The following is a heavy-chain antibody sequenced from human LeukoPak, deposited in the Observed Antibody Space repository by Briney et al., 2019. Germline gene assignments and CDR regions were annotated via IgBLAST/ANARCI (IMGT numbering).Heavy chain of an antibody. Sequence: ASVKVSCKASGYIFTRYYMHWVRQAPGQGLEWIGIINPSGGSTSYAQKFQGRVTMTRDTSTSTVYMELSSLISEDTAVYYCARLSYCGGDCDDPLDIWGQGTMVTVSS. J-gene: IGHJ3*02. CDR3: ARLSYCGGDCDDPLDI. D-gene: IGHD2-21*02. V-gene: IGHV1-46*01. CDR1: GYIFTRYY. CDR2: INPSGGST.